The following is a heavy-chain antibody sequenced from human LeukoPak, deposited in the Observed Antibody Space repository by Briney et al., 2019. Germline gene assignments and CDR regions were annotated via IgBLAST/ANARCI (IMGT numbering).Heavy chain of an antibody. V-gene: IGHV1-69*05. CDR3: ARGRYYDSSGYPDY. Sequence: GASVKVSCKASGGTFSSYAISWVRQAPGQGLEWMGGIIPIFGTANYAQKFQVRVTITTDESTSTAYMELSSLRSEDTAVYYCARGRYYDSSGYPDYWAREPWSPSPQ. CDR1: GGTFSSYA. J-gene: IGHJ4*02. D-gene: IGHD3-22*01. CDR2: IIPIFGTA.